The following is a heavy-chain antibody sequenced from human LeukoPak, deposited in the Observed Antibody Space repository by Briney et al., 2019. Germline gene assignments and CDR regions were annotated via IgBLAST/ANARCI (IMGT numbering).Heavy chain of an antibody. V-gene: IGHV3-21*01. CDR1: GFTLSSYE. J-gene: IGHJ6*03. Sequence: GGSLRLSCAASGFTLSSYEMNWVRQAPGKRLEWVSSITSSSSYAFYADSVKGRFTISRDNAKSSLYLQMNNLRAEDTAVYYCARDPYSGHYGNDYYYYMDVWGKGTTVTISS. D-gene: IGHD5-12*01. CDR2: ITSSSSYA. CDR3: ARDPYSGHYGNDYYYYMDV.